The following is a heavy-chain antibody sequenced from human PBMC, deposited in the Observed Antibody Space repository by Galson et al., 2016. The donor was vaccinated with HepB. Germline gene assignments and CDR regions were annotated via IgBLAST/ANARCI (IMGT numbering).Heavy chain of an antibody. Sequence: SETLSLTCTVSGASISSYYWSWVRQSPGKGLEWIGYIYHSGSTNYNPSLNGLGTISVDTSRTSLSLRLSSVTAEDTAVYYCPRDESSGYYEGSYDGWGPGTLVIVSS. CDR2: IYHSGST. V-gene: IGHV4-59*01. J-gene: IGHJ4*02. D-gene: IGHD3-22*01. CDR3: PRDESSGYYEGSYDG. CDR1: GASISSYY.